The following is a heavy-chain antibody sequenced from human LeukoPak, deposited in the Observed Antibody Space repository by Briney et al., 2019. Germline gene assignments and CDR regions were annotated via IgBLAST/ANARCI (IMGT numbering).Heavy chain of an antibody. D-gene: IGHD6-13*01. CDR2: ISGSGGNT. J-gene: IGHJ4*02. Sequence: GGSLRLSCAASGFTFSTYAMSWVRRAPGKGLEWVSVISGSGGNTCYADSVKGRFTISRDNSKNTLYLQMSSLRAEDTAIYSCAKARGSTFYYFDYWGQGTLVTVSS. V-gene: IGHV3-23*01. CDR1: GFTFSTYA. CDR3: AKARGSTFYYFDY.